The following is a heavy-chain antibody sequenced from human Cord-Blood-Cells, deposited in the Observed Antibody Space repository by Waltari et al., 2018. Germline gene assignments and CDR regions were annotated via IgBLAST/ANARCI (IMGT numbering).Heavy chain of an antibody. Sequence: QVQLVQSGAEVKKPGASVKVSCKASGYTFTGYYMHWVRQAPGQGLEWMGWSNPNTCATNYAQKFQGRVTMTMYTSISTAYMELSRLRSDDTAVYYCARVGIYSYGLYWYFDLWGRGTLVTVSS. V-gene: IGHV1-2*02. J-gene: IGHJ2*01. CDR3: ARVGIYSYGLYWYFDL. CDR2: SNPNTCAT. D-gene: IGHD5-18*01. CDR1: GYTFTGYY.